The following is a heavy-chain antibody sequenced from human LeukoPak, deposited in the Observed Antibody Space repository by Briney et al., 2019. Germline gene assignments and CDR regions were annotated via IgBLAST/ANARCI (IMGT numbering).Heavy chain of an antibody. D-gene: IGHD2-15*01. Sequence: GRSLRLSCAASGFTFSSYAMHWVRQAPGKGLEWVAVISYDGSNKYYADSVKGRFTISRDNSKNTLYLQMNSLRAEDTAVYYCARAESYCSGGSCYLSGLYYWGQGTLVTVSS. CDR1: GFTFSSYA. CDR2: ISYDGSNK. CDR3: ARAESYCSGGSCYLSGLYY. J-gene: IGHJ4*02. V-gene: IGHV3-30-3*01.